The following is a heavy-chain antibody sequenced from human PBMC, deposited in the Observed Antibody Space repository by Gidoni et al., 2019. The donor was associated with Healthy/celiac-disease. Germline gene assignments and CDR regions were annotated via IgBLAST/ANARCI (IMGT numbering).Heavy chain of an antibody. Sequence: EVQLVESGGGLVQPGGSLRLSCAASGFTFSSYSMNWVRQAPGKGLEWVSYISSSSSTIYYADSVKGRFTISRDNAKNSLYLQMNSLRAEDTAVYYCARRDYDFWSGYSTVGDYYYGMDVWGQGTTVTVSS. CDR2: ISSSSSTI. V-gene: IGHV3-48*01. CDR1: GFTFSSYS. D-gene: IGHD3-3*01. J-gene: IGHJ6*02. CDR3: ARRDYDFWSGYSTVGDYYYGMDV.